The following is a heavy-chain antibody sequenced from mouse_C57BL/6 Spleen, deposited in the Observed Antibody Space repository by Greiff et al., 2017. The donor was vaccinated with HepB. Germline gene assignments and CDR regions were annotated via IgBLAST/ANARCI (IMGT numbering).Heavy chain of an antibody. CDR3: TSSVSYYYGSRGNFDY. V-gene: IGHV1-15*01. J-gene: IGHJ2*01. CDR2: IDPETGGT. CDR1: GYTFTDYE. Sequence: VQLQQSGAELVRPGASVTLSCKASGYTFTDYEMHWVKQTTVHGLEWIGAIDPETGGTAYNQKLKGKAILTADKSSSTAYMELRSLTSEDSAVYYCTSSVSYYYGSRGNFDYWGQGTTLTVSS. D-gene: IGHD1-1*01.